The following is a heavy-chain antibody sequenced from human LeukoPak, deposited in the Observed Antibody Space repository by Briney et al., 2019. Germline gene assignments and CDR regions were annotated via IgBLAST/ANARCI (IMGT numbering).Heavy chain of an antibody. J-gene: IGHJ4*02. Sequence: SETLSLTCTVSGGSISSYYWSWIRQPAGKGLEWIGRIYTSGSTNYNPSLKSRVTMSVDTSKNQFSLKLSSVTAADTAVYYCARAAPSVPAGIRTKGYFDYWGQGTLVTVSS. V-gene: IGHV4-4*07. D-gene: IGHD2-2*02. CDR1: GGSISSYY. CDR2: IYTSGST. CDR3: ARAAPSVPAGIRTKGYFDY.